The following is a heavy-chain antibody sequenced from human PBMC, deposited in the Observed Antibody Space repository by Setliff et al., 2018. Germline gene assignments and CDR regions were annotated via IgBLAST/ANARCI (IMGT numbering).Heavy chain of an antibody. J-gene: IGHJ3*02. CDR2: IDQASHP. CDR1: GFTFRDYS. Sequence: GGSLRLSCATSGFTFRDYSLTWVRQAPGKGLEWVSGIDQASHPYYPDSMKGRFAISRDNSRNTISLQINDLRAEDTAVYYCARDRISRYYDSGAHAFDIWGQGTMVTVSS. CDR3: ARDRISRYYDSGAHAFDI. V-gene: IGHV3-53*01. D-gene: IGHD3-22*01.